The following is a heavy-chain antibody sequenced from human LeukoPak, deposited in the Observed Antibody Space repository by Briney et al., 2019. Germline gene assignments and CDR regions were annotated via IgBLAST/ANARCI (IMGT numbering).Heavy chain of an antibody. J-gene: IGHJ6*02. Sequence: PGGSLRLSCAASGFTLSSYSMNWVRQAPGKGLEWVSSISSSSSYIYYADSVKGRFTISRDNAKNSLYLQMNSLRAEDTAVYYCARVVGLRRGMDVWGQGTTVTVSS. D-gene: IGHD5-12*01. V-gene: IGHV3-21*01. CDR1: GFTLSSYS. CDR3: ARVVGLRRGMDV. CDR2: ISSSSSYI.